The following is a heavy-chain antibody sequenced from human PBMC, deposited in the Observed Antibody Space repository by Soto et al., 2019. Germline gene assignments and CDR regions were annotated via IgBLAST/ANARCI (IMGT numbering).Heavy chain of an antibody. V-gene: IGHV3-30*18. CDR3: AKERGMGSGWSTDWYY. J-gene: IGHJ4*02. D-gene: IGHD6-19*01. CDR2: ISYDGSNK. Sequence: QVQLVESGGGVVQPGRSLRLSCAASGFTFSSYGMHWVRQAPGKGLEWVAVISYDGSNKYYADSVKGRFTISRDNSKNPLYLQMNSLRAEDTAVYYCAKERGMGSGWSTDWYYWGQGTLVTVSS. CDR1: GFTFSSYG.